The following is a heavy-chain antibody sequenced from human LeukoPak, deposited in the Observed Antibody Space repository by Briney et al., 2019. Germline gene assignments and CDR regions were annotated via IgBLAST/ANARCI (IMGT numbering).Heavy chain of an antibody. Sequence: GASVKVSCKASGGTFSSYAISWVRQAPGQGLEWMGRIIPILGIANYAQKFQGRVTITADKSTSTAYMELSSLRSEDTAVYYCARSGIAAAHWFDYWGQGTLVTVSS. V-gene: IGHV1-69*04. CDR1: GGTFSSYA. D-gene: IGHD6-13*01. CDR2: IIPILGIA. J-gene: IGHJ4*02. CDR3: ARSGIAAAHWFDY.